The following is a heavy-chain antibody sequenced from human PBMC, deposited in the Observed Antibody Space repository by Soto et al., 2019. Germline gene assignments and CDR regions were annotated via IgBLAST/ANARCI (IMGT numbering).Heavy chain of an antibody. Sequence: QVQLVQSGAEVKKPGSSVRVSCTVSGGTFTTYTIDWVRQAPGQGLEWMGRIIPVIGLTNYGLPGRVKITADKSTSTAYLELSGLKSEDTALYYCAKNLAGTDQNAYDIWGQGTMVTVAS. CDR3: AKNLAGTDQNAYDI. CDR2: IIPVIGLT. J-gene: IGHJ3*02. D-gene: IGHD2-8*02. V-gene: IGHV1-69*02. CDR1: GGTFTTYT.